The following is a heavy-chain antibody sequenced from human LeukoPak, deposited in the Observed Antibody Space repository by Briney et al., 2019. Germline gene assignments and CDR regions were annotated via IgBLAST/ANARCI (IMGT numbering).Heavy chain of an antibody. CDR2: INPNSGGT. J-gene: IGHJ4*02. Sequence: ASLTVSCTASGYTFTGYYMHWVRKAPGQGLEWMGWINPNSGGTNYAQKFQGRVTMTRDTSINTAYMEMGSLRSDDTAIYYCARVENWNYYYFDYWGQGTLVTVSS. V-gene: IGHV1-2*02. CDR1: GYTFTGYY. CDR3: ARVENWNYYYFDY. D-gene: IGHD1-7*01.